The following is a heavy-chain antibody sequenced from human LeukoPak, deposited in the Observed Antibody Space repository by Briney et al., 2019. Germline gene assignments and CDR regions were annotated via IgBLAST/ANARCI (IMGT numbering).Heavy chain of an antibody. Sequence: GESLRISCKGSGYSFTSYWISWVRQMPGKGLEWMGRIDPSDSYTNYSPSFQGHVTISADKSISTVYLQWSSLKASDTAVYYCARHSAGIVVAGKWGQGTLVTVSS. J-gene: IGHJ4*02. CDR1: GYSFTSYW. D-gene: IGHD6-19*01. CDR2: IDPSDSYT. CDR3: ARHSAGIVVAGK. V-gene: IGHV5-10-1*01.